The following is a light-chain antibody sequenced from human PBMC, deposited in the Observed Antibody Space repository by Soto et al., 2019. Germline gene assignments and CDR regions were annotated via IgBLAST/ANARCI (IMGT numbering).Light chain of an antibody. V-gene: IGKV1-5*03. Sequence: DIQMTQSPSTLSGSVGDRVTITCRASQTISSWLAWYQQKPGKAPKLLIYKASTLKSGVPSRFSGSGSGTAFTLTIRSLQPADFATYYCQHYKSYSGAFGQGTKLDIK. CDR1: QTISSW. J-gene: IGKJ1*01. CDR3: QHYKSYSGA. CDR2: KAS.